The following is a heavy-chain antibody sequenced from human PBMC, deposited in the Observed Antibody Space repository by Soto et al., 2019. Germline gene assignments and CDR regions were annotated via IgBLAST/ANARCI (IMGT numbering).Heavy chain of an antibody. D-gene: IGHD3-16*02. CDR3: AGAVSPDYDYVWGSYRYSYWYFDL. V-gene: IGHV4-31*03. Sequence: QVQLQESGPGLVKPSQTLSLTCTVSGGSISSGGYYWSWIRQHPGKGLEWIGYIYYSGSTYYNPSLKSRVTISVDTSKNQFSLKLSSVTAADTAVYYCAGAVSPDYDYVWGSYRYSYWYFDLWGRGTLVTVSS. CDR1: GGSISSGGYY. CDR2: IYYSGST. J-gene: IGHJ2*01.